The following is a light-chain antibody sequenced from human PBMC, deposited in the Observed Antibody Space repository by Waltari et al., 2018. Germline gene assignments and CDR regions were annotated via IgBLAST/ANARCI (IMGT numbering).Light chain of an antibody. CDR2: RDD. CDR3: AAWDDSLSGQVL. V-gene: IGLV1-47*01. J-gene: IGLJ3*02. CDR1: NSNIGKNF. Sequence: QSVLTQPPSASGTPGQRVTISCSGSNSNIGKNFVYWYQQLAGTPPKLLVYRDDRRPSGVPDRFSGSKSGTSSSLAITGLRSDDEADYYCAAWDDSLSGQVLFGGGTKLTVL.